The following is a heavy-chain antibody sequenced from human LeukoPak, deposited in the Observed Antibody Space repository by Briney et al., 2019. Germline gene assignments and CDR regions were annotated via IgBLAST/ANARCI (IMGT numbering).Heavy chain of an antibody. Sequence: PGGSLRLSCAASGFSFSDFGMHWIRQAPGKGLEWVTLIRSDGSSTYYADSVKGRFTISGDTSKNTLYLQMNSLRVEDTAVYYCAKDRDDYGNDCWGQGILVTVST. D-gene: IGHD4-11*01. CDR2: IRSDGSST. V-gene: IGHV3-30*02. J-gene: IGHJ4*02. CDR1: GFSFSDFG. CDR3: AKDRDDYGNDC.